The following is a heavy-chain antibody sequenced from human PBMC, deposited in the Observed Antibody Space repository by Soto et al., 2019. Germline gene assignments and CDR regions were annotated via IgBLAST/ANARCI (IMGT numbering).Heavy chain of an antibody. CDR1: GGTFSSYA. J-gene: IGHJ4*02. CDR2: IIPIFGTA. D-gene: IGHD3-10*01. CDR3: ASGRYYYGSGSYFGDVDY. V-gene: IGHV1-69*01. Sequence: QVQLVQSGAEVQKPGSSVKVSCKASGGTFSSYAISWVRQAPGQGLEWMGGIIPIFGTANYAQKFQGRVTITADESTSTAYMELSSLRSEDTAVYYCASGRYYYGSGSYFGDVDYWGQGTLVTVSS.